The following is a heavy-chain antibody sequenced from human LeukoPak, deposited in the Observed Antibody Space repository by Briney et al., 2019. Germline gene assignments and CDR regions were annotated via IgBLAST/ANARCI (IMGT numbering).Heavy chain of an antibody. CDR3: ARLRSGNFDS. V-gene: IGHV4-59*01. D-gene: IGHD1-26*01. CDR1: GGPISSYY. CDR2: IYYSGST. J-gene: IGHJ4*02. Sequence: SETLSLTCTVSGGPISSYYWSWIRQPPGKGLELIGNIYYSGSTNYNPSLKSRVTISVDTSKNQFSLKLSSVTAADTAVYYCARLRSGNFDSWGQGTLVTVSS.